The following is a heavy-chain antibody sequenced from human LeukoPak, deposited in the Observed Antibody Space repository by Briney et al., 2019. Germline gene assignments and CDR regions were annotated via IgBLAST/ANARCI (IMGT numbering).Heavy chain of an antibody. CDR1: GGSISGYY. J-gene: IGHJ4*02. V-gene: IGHV4-59*08. D-gene: IGHD2-2*01. Sequence: PSETLSLTCTVSGGSISGYYWTWIRQSPGKRPEWLAYIRYTGSTNYNPSLKSRVTISVDTSKNQFSLTLTSVTAADTAVYYCARHVAPAMDYFDYWGPGTLVTVSS. CDR2: IRYTGST. CDR3: ARHVAPAMDYFDY.